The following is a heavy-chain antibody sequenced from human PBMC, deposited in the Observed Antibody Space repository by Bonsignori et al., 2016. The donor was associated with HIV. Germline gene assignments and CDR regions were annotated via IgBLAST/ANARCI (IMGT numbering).Heavy chain of an antibody. D-gene: IGHD1-26*01. CDR3: ASTEPTIGY. J-gene: IGHJ4*02. CDR2: INHSGST. CDR1: GGSFSSFW. Sequence: QVQLQQWGAGLLKPSETLSLTCAVYGGSFSSFWWSWIRPAPTGRGVEWIGEINHSGSTNYNPSLKSRVTISVDTSKNQVSLKLSSMTAADTAVYYCASTEPTIGYWGQGTLVTVSS. V-gene: IGHV4-34*01.